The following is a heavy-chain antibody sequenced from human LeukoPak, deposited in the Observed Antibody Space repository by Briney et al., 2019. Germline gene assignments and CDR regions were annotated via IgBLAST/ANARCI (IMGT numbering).Heavy chain of an antibody. J-gene: IGHJ4*02. Sequence: SETLSLTCTVSGGSISSYYWSWIRQPPGKGLEWIGYIYYSGSTNYNTSLKSRVTISVDTCKNQFSLKLSSVTAADTAVYYCARARGEVVAHFDYWGQGTLVTVSS. D-gene: IGHD2-15*01. CDR3: ARARGEVVAHFDY. CDR2: IYYSGST. CDR1: GGSISSYY. V-gene: IGHV4-59*01.